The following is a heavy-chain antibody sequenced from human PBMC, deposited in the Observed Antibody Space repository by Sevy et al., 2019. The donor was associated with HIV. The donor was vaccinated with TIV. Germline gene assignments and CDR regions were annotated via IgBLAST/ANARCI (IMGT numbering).Heavy chain of an antibody. J-gene: IGHJ4*02. CDR3: AKDQGGYNYAPGY. D-gene: IGHD5-18*01. Sequence: SLRLSCAASGLTFSTYGMHWVRQAPGKGLERVAVISYDGNIQYYADSVKGRFTVSRDNSKNTLYLQMNSLRAEDSAVYYRAKDQGGYNYAPGYWGQGTLVTVSS. CDR1: GLTFSTYG. CDR2: ISYDGNIQ. V-gene: IGHV3-30*18.